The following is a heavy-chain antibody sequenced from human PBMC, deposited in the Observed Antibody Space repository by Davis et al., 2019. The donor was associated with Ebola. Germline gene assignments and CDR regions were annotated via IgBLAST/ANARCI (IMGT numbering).Heavy chain of an antibody. Sequence: GGSLRLSCETSGFTFSHYGMHWVRQAPGKGLEWVAVIWYDGSNKYYAESVKGRFTISRDNSKNTLYLQMNSLRVEDTAIYYCARREAASIDYWGQGTLVTVSS. D-gene: IGHD6-25*01. CDR3: ARREAASIDY. V-gene: IGHV3-33*01. J-gene: IGHJ4*02. CDR1: GFTFSHYG. CDR2: IWYDGSNK.